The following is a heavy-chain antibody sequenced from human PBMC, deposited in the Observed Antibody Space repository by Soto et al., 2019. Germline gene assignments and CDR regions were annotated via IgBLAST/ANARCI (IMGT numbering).Heavy chain of an antibody. CDR2: VKSKTHGETT. D-gene: IGHD3-22*01. J-gene: IGHJ4*01. V-gene: IGHV3-15*01. CDR1: GFTFNNYA. CDR3: TTDSYTTIIIVRFDY. Sequence: GGSLRLSCAASGFTFNNYAMSWVRQAPGKGLEWVGRVKSKTHGETTDYAEPVKGRFAISRDDSNNMVYLQMNSLKIEDTAVYYCTTDSYTTIIIVRFDYWGHGTLVTVSS.